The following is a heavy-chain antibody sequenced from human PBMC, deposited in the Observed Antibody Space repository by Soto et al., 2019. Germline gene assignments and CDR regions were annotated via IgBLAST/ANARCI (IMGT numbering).Heavy chain of an antibody. J-gene: IGHJ4*02. CDR1: GYPFDTYG. Sequence: ASVKVSCKASGYPFDTYGINWVRQAPGQRPEWMGWISAYNGQTDYAQNFQGRVTMATDTSTNTAYMELRNLRSDDTAVYYCARDPHEFWNYYFDYWGQGTLVTVSS. CDR2: ISAYNGQT. CDR3: ARDPHEFWNYYFDY. D-gene: IGHD3-3*01. V-gene: IGHV1-18*01.